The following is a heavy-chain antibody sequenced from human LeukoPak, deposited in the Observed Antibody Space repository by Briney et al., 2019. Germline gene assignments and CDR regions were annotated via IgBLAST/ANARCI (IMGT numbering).Heavy chain of an antibody. D-gene: IGHD3-10*01. CDR2: IIPILGIA. J-gene: IGHJ4*02. CDR3: ARVMSEGGFGNRLYYFDY. Sequence: SVKVSCKASGGTFSSYAISRVRQAPGQGLEWMGRIIPILGIANYAQKFQGRVTITADKSTSTAYMELSSLRSEDTAVYYCARVMSEGGFGNRLYYFDYWGQGTLVTVSS. CDR1: GGTFSSYA. V-gene: IGHV1-69*04.